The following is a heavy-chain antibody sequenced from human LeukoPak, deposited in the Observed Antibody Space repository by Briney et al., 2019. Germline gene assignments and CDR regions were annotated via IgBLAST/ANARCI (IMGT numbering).Heavy chain of an antibody. V-gene: IGHV1-8*03. CDR2: MNPNSGNT. CDR3: ARATIFGVVIPIDAFDI. J-gene: IGHJ3*02. CDR1: GYTFTSYD. Sequence: ASVRVSCKASGYTFTSYDINWVRQATGQGLEWMGWMNPNSGNTGYAQKFQGRVTITRNTSISTAYMELSSLRSEDTAVYYCARATIFGVVIPIDAFDIWGQGTMVTVSS. D-gene: IGHD3-3*01.